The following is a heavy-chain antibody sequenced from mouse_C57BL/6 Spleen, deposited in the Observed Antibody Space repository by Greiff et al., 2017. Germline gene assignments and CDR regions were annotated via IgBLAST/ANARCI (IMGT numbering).Heavy chain of an antibody. J-gene: IGHJ3*01. CDR2: ILPGSGST. D-gene: IGHD2-4*01. Sequence: QVQLQQSGAELMKPGASVKLSCKATGYTFTGYWIEWVKQRPGHGLDWIGEILPGSGSTNYNEKFKGKATFTADTSSNTAYMQLSSLTTDDSAIYYCARTTHYYDYDVFAYWGQGTLVTVSA. CDR1: GYTFTGYW. CDR3: ARTTHYYDYDVFAY. V-gene: IGHV1-9*01.